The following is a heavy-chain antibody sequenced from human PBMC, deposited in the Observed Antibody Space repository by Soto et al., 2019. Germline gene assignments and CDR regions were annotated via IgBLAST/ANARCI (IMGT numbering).Heavy chain of an antibody. J-gene: IGHJ4*02. V-gene: IGHV3-33*01. Sequence: SGGSLRLSCAASGFTFSSYGMHWVRQAPGKGLEWVAVIWYDGSNKYYADSVKGRFTISRDNSKNTLYLQMNSLRAEDTAVYYCARDQSGWTLDYWGQGTLVTVSS. CDR1: GFTFSSYG. CDR2: IWYDGSNK. CDR3: ARDQSGWTLDY. D-gene: IGHD6-19*01.